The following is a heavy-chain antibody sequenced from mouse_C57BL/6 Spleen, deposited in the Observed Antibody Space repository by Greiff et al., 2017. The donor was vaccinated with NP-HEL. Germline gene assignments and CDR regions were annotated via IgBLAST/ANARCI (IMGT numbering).Heavy chain of an antibody. CDR2: IWGVGST. CDR1: GFSLTSYG. J-gene: IGHJ3*01. V-gene: IGHV2-6*01. Sequence: VQLQQSGPGLVAPSQSLSITCTVSGFSLTSYGVDWVRQSPGKGLEWLGVIWGVGSTNYNSAIKSRLCISKDNSKSQVFLKMNRLQTYYTAMYYCAASRGAYWGHGTLVTVSA. CDR3: AASRGAY.